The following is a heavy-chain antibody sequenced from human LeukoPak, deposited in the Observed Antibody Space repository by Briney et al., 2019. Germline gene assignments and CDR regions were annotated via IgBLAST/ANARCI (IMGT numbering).Heavy chain of an antibody. CDR3: ARQEAATVTTTYYFDY. D-gene: IGHD4-17*01. J-gene: IGHJ4*02. V-gene: IGHV4-39*01. CDR1: GGSISSSSYY. CDR2: IYYSGST. Sequence: PSETLSLTCIVSGGSISSSSYYWGWIRQPPGKGLEWIGSIYYSGSTYYNPSLKSRVTISVDTSKNQFSLKLSSVTAADTAVYYCARQEAATVTTTYYFDYWGQGTLVTVSS.